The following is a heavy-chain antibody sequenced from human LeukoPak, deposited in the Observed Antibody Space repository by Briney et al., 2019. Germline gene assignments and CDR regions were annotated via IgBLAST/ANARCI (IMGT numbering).Heavy chain of an antibody. D-gene: IGHD4-23*01. CDR3: ARDPIGGLYYYYMDV. CDR2: IYSGGTT. Sequence: GGSLRLSCTASEFTVSSNYMSWFRQAPGKGLEWVSVIYSGGTTYYADSVKGRFTISRDTSENTLYLQMNSLRAEDTAVYYCARDPIGGLYYYYMDVWGKGTTVTVSS. CDR1: EFTVSSNY. V-gene: IGHV3-66*02. J-gene: IGHJ6*03.